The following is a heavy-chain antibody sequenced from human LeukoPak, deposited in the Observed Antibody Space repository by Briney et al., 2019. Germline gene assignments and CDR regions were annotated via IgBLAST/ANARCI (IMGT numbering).Heavy chain of an antibody. CDR2: ISGGDNYI. CDR3: ARDLDRDIYAFLDY. CDR1: GFTFSSYS. J-gene: IGHJ4*02. V-gene: IGHV3-21*01. Sequence: GGSLRLSCAASGFTFSSYSMNWVRQAPGKGLEWVSSISGGDNYIYYADSVKGRFTISRDNAKNSLYLQMHSLRAEDTAVYYCARDLDRDIYAFLDYWGQGTLVTVSS. D-gene: IGHD2/OR15-2a*01.